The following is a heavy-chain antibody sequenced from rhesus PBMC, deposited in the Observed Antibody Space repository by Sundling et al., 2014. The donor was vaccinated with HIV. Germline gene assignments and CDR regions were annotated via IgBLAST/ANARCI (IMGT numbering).Heavy chain of an antibody. V-gene: IGHV1-111*02. D-gene: IGHD5-24*01. CDR2: VDPEDGEA. Sequence: EVQLIQSGAEVKKPGASVKISCKASGYTFIDYYLHWVRQAPGKGLEWVGRVDPEDGEAHYAQNFQDRVTITADTSMGTAYMELSSLRSEDTALYYCTRGTYYFDYWGQGVLVTISS. CDR3: TRGTYYFDY. CDR1: GYTFIDYY. J-gene: IGHJ4*01.